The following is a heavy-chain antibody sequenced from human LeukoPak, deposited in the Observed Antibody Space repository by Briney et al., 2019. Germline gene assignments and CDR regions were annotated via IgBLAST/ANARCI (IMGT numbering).Heavy chain of an antibody. CDR2: INPNSGGT. CDR1: GFTFSSYG. D-gene: IGHD3-10*01. J-gene: IGHJ5*02. V-gene: IGHV1-2*02. Sequence: GGSLRLSCAASGFTFSSYGMHWVRQAPGQGLEWMAWINPNSGGTNYAQKFQGRVTMTRDTSISTVYMELSRLRSDDTAVYYCARERAGMRYNWFDPWGQGTLVTVSS. CDR3: ARERAGMRYNWFDP.